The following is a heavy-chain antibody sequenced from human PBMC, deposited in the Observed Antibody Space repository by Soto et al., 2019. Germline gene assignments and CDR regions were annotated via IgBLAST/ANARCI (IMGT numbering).Heavy chain of an antibody. V-gene: IGHV1-69*01. CDR1: GDSFRSYA. D-gene: IGHD3-3*01. Sequence: QVQLVQSGAEVKKPGSSARVSCKASGDSFRSYAISWVRQAPGQGLEWMGAIMAVFGTPTYAQRFQGRVTIAAHESTPPAYLDLRSLRSDDTVVYDCATSRGFFAATEVWGQGSTVTVS. CDR3: ATSRGFFAATEV. CDR2: IMAVFGTP. J-gene: IGHJ6*02.